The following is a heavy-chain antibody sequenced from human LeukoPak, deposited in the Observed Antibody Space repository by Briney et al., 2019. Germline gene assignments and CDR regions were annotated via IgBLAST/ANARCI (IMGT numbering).Heavy chain of an antibody. CDR1: GFTFSSYS. CDR2: IISSSSYI. CDR3: ARDRARTYYYDSSGYYVGSAFDI. J-gene: IGHJ3*02. Sequence: PGGPLRLSCAASGFTFSSYSMNCVRQAPGKGLEWVSSIISSSSYIYYADSVKGRFTISRDNAKNSLYLQMNSLRAEDTAVYYCARDRARTYYYDSSGYYVGSAFDIWGQGTMVTVSS. D-gene: IGHD3-22*01. V-gene: IGHV3-21*01.